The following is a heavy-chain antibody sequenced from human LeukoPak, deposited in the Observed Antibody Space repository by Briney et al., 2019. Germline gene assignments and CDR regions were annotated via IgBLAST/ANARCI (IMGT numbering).Heavy chain of an antibody. J-gene: IGHJ4*02. CDR1: GFTFSSYA. V-gene: IGHV3-23*01. Sequence: GASLRLSCAASGFTFSSYAMSWVCQAPGKGLEWVSAISGSGGSTYYADSVKGRFTISRDNSKNTLYLQMNSLRAEDTAVYYCAKDLEQQLAIYFDYWGQGTLVTVSS. D-gene: IGHD6-13*01. CDR2: ISGSGGST. CDR3: AKDLEQQLAIYFDY.